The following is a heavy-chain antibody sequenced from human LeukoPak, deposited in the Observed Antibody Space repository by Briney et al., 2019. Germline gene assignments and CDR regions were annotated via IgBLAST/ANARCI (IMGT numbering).Heavy chain of an antibody. CDR3: ARGAWATRLAS. V-gene: IGHV4-34*01. J-gene: IGHJ4*02. CDR1: GESLNSYY. CDR2: IYEGGTT. Sequence: SETQSLTCAVYGESLNSYYWSWVRQPPGEGLEWIGEIYEGGTTKYNPSLKSRVAISMVPSKQQFSLRLSSVTAADTAVYYCARGAWATRLASWGLGTPVIVSS. D-gene: IGHD2-15*01.